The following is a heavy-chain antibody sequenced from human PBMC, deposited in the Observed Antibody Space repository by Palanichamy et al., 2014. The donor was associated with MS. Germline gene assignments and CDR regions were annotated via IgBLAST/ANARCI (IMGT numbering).Heavy chain of an antibody. CDR3: ARDTSSSIQPFES. V-gene: IGHV1-2*02. Sequence: QVQMVQSGAEVKKPGASVKVSCKASGFTSIGYYIHWVRQAPGQGLEWMGWINPNNGGTNYAQKFQGRVTTTRDTSISTAYMELSSLRSDDTAVYFCARDTSSSIQPFESWGQGTLVTVSA. J-gene: IGHJ4*02. CDR2: INPNNGGT. CDR1: GFTSIGYY. D-gene: IGHD5-18*01.